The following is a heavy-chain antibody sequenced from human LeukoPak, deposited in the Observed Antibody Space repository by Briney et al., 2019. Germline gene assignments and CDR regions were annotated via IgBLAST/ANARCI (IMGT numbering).Heavy chain of an antibody. CDR1: GGSISSSSYY. Sequence: SETLSLTCTVSGGSISSSSYYWGWIRQPPGKGLVWIGGIYYSGSTYYNPSLKSRVTISVDTSKNQFSLKLSSVTAADTAVYYCARQDTLGTTLFDYWGQGTLVTVSS. CDR3: ARQDTLGTTLFDY. J-gene: IGHJ4*02. V-gene: IGHV4-39*01. D-gene: IGHD1/OR15-1a*01. CDR2: IYYSGST.